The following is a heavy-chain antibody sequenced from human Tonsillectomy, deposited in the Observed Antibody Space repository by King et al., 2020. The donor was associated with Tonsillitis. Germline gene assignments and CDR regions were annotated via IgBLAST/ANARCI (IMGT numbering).Heavy chain of an antibody. D-gene: IGHD6-19*01. Sequence: VQLVESGGGLVQPGGSLRLSCAASGFTVSSNYMSLVRQAPGKGLEWVSVIYSGGSTYYYDSVNGRFIISRDNSKNTLYLQMNSLRAEDTAVYYCARDDYSSGLFDYWGQGTLVTVSS. V-gene: IGHV3-66*01. CDR1: GFTVSSNY. J-gene: IGHJ4*02. CDR3: ARDDYSSGLFDY. CDR2: IYSGGST.